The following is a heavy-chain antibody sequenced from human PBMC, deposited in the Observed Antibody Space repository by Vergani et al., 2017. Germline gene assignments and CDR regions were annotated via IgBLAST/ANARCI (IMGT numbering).Heavy chain of an antibody. V-gene: IGHV4-38-2*02. Sequence: QVQLQESGPGLVKPSETLSLTCSVSGYSIGSGFYWAWIRQSPGEGLQWFTSIHNRGKTYHNPSLKSRVSVSLDTSKNRFSLNLTSVTATDTAVYYCARGSRAAGYSGPDSWGQGTRVTVSS. CDR3: ARGSRAAGYSGPDS. D-gene: IGHD6-13*01. CDR2: IHNRGKT. J-gene: IGHJ4*02. CDR1: GYSIGSGFY.